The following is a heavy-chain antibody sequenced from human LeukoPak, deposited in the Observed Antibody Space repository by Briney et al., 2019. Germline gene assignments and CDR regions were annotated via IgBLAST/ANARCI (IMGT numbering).Heavy chain of an antibody. CDR1: GFTFSSYG. D-gene: IGHD4-17*01. Sequence: GGSLRLSCAASGFTFSSYGMHWVRQAPGKGLEWVAVISYDGSNKYYADSVKGRFTISRDNSKNTLYLQMNSLRAEDTAVYYCAKGIYGDYLIRDYWGQGTLVTVSS. J-gene: IGHJ4*02. CDR2: ISYDGSNK. CDR3: AKGIYGDYLIRDY. V-gene: IGHV3-30*18.